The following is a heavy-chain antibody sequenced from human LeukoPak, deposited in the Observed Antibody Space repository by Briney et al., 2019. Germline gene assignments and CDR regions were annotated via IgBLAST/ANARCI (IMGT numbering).Heavy chain of an antibody. J-gene: IGHJ4*02. CDR2: ISWNSGSI. CDR3: ARSSTYYYDSSGPLDY. V-gene: IGHV3-9*01. D-gene: IGHD3-22*01. Sequence: GGSLRLSCAASGFTFDDYAMHWVRQAPGKGLEWVSGISWNSGSIGYADSVKGRFTISRDNAKNSLYLQMNSLRAEDTALYYCARSSTYYYDSSGPLDYWGQGTLVTVSS. CDR1: GFTFDDYA.